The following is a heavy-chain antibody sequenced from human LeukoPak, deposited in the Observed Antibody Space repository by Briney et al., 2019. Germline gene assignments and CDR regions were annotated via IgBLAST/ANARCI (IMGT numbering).Heavy chain of an antibody. J-gene: IGHJ4*02. V-gene: IGHV2-5*01. CDR1: WFSLSTSGVG. D-gene: IGHD3-22*01. CDR2: IYWNEHK. Sequence: KASGPTLVKPTQTLTLTCTCSWFSLSTSGVGVGWIRQPPGKALEWLAVIYWNEHKYYSSSLKSRLTITKDTSKNQVVLTTTNMDPVDTGTYYCAHTYYYDSSGPLDYWGQGTLVTVSS. CDR3: AHTYYYDSSGPLDY.